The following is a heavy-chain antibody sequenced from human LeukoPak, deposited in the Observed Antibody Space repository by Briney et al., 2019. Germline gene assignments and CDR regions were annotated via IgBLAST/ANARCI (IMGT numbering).Heavy chain of an antibody. V-gene: IGHV3-23*01. CDR2: ISGSGGST. CDR3: AKMSGGVGVTKRYFDY. D-gene: IGHD1-26*01. Sequence: GGSLRLSCAASGFTFSRYAMSWVRQAPGKGLEWVSAISGSGGSTYYADSVKGRFTISRDNAKNSLYLQMNSLRAEDTAVYYCAKMSGGVGVTKRYFDYWGQGTLVTVSS. J-gene: IGHJ4*02. CDR1: GFTFSRYA.